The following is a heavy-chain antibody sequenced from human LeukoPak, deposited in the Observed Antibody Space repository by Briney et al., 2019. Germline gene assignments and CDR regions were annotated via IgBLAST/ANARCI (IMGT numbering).Heavy chain of an antibody. Sequence: GGSLRLSCAASGFTFSSYSMHWVRQAPGKGLEWVSSISSSSSYIYYADSVKGRFTISRDNAKNSLYLQMNSLRAEDTAVYYCARDPLGGSYYRGIGEIDYWGQGTLVTVSS. V-gene: IGHV3-21*01. J-gene: IGHJ4*02. CDR3: ARDPLGGSYYRGIGEIDY. D-gene: IGHD1-26*01. CDR1: GFTFSSYS. CDR2: ISSSSSYI.